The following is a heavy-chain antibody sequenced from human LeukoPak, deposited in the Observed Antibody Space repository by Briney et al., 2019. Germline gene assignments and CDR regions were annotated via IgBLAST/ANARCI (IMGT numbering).Heavy chain of an antibody. CDR3: ARDHRRIVVVIDAFDI. CDR1: GYSISSSYY. CDR2: IYYSGST. D-gene: IGHD3-22*01. J-gene: IGHJ3*02. V-gene: IGHV4-38-2*02. Sequence: SETLSLTCNVSGYSISSSYYWGWIRQPPGKGLEWIGSIYYSGSTYYNPSLKSRVTISVDTSKNQFSLKLSSVTAADTAVYYCARDHRRIVVVIDAFDIWGQGTMVTVSS.